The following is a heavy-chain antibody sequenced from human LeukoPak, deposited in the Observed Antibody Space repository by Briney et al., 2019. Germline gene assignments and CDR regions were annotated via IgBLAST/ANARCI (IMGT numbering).Heavy chain of an antibody. CDR2: ISAYNGNT. Sequence: ASVKVSCKASGGTFSSYAISWVRQAPGQGLQWMGWISAYNGNTNYAQQLQGRVTITTDTSTSTAYMELRSLRSDDTAVYYCARARAVGDYYYFMDVWGKGTTVTVSS. CDR3: ARARAVGDYYYFMDV. V-gene: IGHV1-18*01. CDR1: GGTFSSYA. D-gene: IGHD6-19*01. J-gene: IGHJ6*03.